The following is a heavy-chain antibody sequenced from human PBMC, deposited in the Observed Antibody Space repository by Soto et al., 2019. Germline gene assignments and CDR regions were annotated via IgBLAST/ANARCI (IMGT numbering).Heavy chain of an antibody. V-gene: IGHV3-21*01. CDR3: ARESEDLTSNFDY. J-gene: IGHJ4*02. CDR2: ISSTTNYT. Sequence: PGGSLGLSCAASGFTFTRYSMNWVRQAPGKGLEWVSSISSTTNYTYYADSMKGRFTVSRDNAKNSVYLEMNSLSAEDTAVYYCARESEDLTSNFDYWGQGTLVTVSS. CDR1: GFTFTRYS.